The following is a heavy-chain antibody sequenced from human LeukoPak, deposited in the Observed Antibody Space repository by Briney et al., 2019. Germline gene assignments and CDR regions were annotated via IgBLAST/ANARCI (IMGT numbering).Heavy chain of an antibody. J-gene: IGHJ4*02. CDR3: ARDDSYGYDY. V-gene: IGHV1-69*04. CDR2: IIPILGIA. CDR1: GGTFSSYA. D-gene: IGHD5-18*01. Sequence: SVKVSFKASGGTFSSYAISWVRQAPGQGLEWMGRIIPILGIANYAQKFQGRVTITADKSTSTAYMELSSLRSEDTAVYYCARDDSYGYDYWGQGTLVTVSS.